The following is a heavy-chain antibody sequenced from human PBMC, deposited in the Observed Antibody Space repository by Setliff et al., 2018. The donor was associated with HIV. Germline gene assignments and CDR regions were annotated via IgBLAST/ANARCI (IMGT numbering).Heavy chain of an antibody. Sequence: HGESLKISCKGSGYSFTSYWIAWVLQKPGKGLEWMGIIFPGDSKTRYSPSFQGRVTLSADKSISTAYLQWSSLQTSDSGMYYCARGIAALTASLDSWGQGSRVNGS. V-gene: IGHV5-51*01. CDR2: IFPGDSKT. CDR1: GYSFTSYW. J-gene: IGHJ4*02. CDR3: ARGIAALTASLDS. D-gene: IGHD2-21*02.